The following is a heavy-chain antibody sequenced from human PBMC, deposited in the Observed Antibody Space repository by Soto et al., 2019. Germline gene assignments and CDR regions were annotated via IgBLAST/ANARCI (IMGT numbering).Heavy chain of an antibody. D-gene: IGHD3-9*01. CDR2: ISSSSSTI. J-gene: IGHJ4*02. Sequence: PGGSLRLSCAASGFTFSSYSMNWVRQAPGKGLEWVSYISSSSSTIYYADSVKGRFTISRDNAKKTLYLQMNSLSAEDTAVYYCAKDRGFRYFDWPIYPPDYWGQGTLVTVSS. CDR3: AKDRGFRYFDWPIYPPDY. CDR1: GFTFSSYS. V-gene: IGHV3-48*01.